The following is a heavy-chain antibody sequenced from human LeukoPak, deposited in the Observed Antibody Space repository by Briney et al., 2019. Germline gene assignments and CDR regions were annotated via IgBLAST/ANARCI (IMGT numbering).Heavy chain of an antibody. J-gene: IGHJ4*02. CDR1: GGSISSGDYY. CDR2: IYYSGST. V-gene: IGHV4-30-4*08. D-gene: IGHD2-2*01. CDR3: ARDSCSSTSCYGALGYYFDY. Sequence: SETLSLTCTVSGGSISSGDYYWSWIRQPPGKGLEWIGYIYYSGSTYYNPSLKSRVTISVDTFKNQFSLKLSSVTAADTAVYYCARDSCSSTSCYGALGYYFDYWGQGTLVTVSS.